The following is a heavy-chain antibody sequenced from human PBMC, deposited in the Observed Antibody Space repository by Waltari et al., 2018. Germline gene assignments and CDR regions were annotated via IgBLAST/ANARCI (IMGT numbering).Heavy chain of an antibody. V-gene: IGHV3-23*01. Sequence: EVQLLESGGGLVQPGGSLRLSCAASGFTFSSYAMSWVRQAPGKGLEWGSAISGSGGSTYYADSVKGRFTISRDNSKNTLYLQMNSLRAEDTAVYYCANPLSGYDPLGMDVWGQGTTVTVSS. CDR2: ISGSGGST. D-gene: IGHD5-12*01. CDR1: GFTFSSYA. CDR3: ANPLSGYDPLGMDV. J-gene: IGHJ6*02.